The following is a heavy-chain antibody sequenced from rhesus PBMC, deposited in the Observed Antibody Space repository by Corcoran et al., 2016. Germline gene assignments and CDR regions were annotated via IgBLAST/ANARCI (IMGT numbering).Heavy chain of an antibody. D-gene: IGHD4-29*01. CDR3: ASDQGLRGDY. CDR2: ISGSSGST. Sequence: QVQLQESGPGLVKPSETLSLTCAVSGGSVSSSNWWSWIRQPPGKGLEWIGYISGSSGSTYYNPSLKSRVTISTDTSKSQFSLKLSSVTAADTAVYYCASDQGLRGDYWGQGVLVTVSS. CDR1: GGSVSSSNW. V-gene: IGHV4-65*01. J-gene: IGHJ4*01.